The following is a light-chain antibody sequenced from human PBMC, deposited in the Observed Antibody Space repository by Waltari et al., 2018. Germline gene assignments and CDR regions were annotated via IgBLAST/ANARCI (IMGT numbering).Light chain of an antibody. V-gene: IGLV1-44*01. CDR3: AAWDASLNGWV. CDR1: RSNTGSNS. CDR2: SNN. Sequence: QSVLTQPPSASGTPGQRVAISCSGTRSNTGSNSVHWYQQLPGTAPKLLTHSNNQRPSGVPDRFSGSKSGTSASLAISGLQSEDEAHYYCAAWDASLNGWVFGGGTKLTVL. J-gene: IGLJ3*02.